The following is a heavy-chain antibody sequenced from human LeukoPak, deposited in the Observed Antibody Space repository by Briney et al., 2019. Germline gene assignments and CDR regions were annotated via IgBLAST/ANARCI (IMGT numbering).Heavy chain of an antibody. J-gene: IGHJ4*02. Sequence: GGSLRLSCAASGFTFSSYAMSWVRQAPGKGLVWVSGISGSGGSTYYADSVKGRFTISRDNSKNTLYLQMNSLRAEDTAVYYCAKDSVPYYYGSGSYPDYWGQGTLVTVSS. V-gene: IGHV3-23*01. CDR3: AKDSVPYYYGSGSYPDY. D-gene: IGHD3-10*01. CDR1: GFTFSSYA. CDR2: ISGSGGST.